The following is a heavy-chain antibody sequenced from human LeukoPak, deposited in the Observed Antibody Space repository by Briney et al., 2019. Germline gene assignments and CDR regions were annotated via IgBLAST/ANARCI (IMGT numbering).Heavy chain of an antibody. Sequence: GRSLRLSCAASGFTFSIYSMNWVRQAPGKGLEWVSSISSRSSYIYYADSVRGRFIISRDNAKNSVDLQMSSLSVDDTAIYYCARDPEMYSGSYLDSWGQGTLVTVSS. D-gene: IGHD1-26*01. CDR1: GFTFSIYS. CDR2: ISSRSSYI. V-gene: IGHV3-21*01. J-gene: IGHJ4*02. CDR3: ARDPEMYSGSYLDS.